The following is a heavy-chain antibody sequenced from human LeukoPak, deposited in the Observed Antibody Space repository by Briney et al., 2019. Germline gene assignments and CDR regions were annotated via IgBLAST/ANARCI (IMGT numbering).Heavy chain of an antibody. CDR1: GYTFTGYY. CDR2: INPNSGGT. D-gene: IGHD5-18*01. J-gene: IGHJ4*02. Sequence: GASVKVSCKASGYTFTGYYMHWVRQAPGQGLEWMGWINPNSGGTNYAQKFQGRVTKTRDTSISTAYMELSRLRSNDTAVYYCARSVDTAMATTFDYWGQETLDTVSS. CDR3: ARSVDTAMATTFDY. V-gene: IGHV1-2*02.